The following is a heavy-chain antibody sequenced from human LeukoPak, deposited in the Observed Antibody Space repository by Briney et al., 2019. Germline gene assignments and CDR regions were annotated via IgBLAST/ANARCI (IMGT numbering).Heavy chain of an antibody. Sequence: SETLSLTCTVSGGSISSYYWSWIRQPPGKGLEWIGYIYYSGSTTYNPSLKSRVTISVDTSKHQFSVKLRSVTAADTAVYYCARRVSYGSYYFDYWGQGTLVTVSS. CDR2: IYYSGST. CDR3: ARRVSYGSYYFDY. D-gene: IGHD5-18*01. J-gene: IGHJ4*02. CDR1: GGSISSYY. V-gene: IGHV4-59*08.